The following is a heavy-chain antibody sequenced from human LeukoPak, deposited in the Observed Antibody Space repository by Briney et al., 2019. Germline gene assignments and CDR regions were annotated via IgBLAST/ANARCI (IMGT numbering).Heavy chain of an antibody. V-gene: IGHV3-48*01. CDR3: ARDGYIVVVPAAMVY. CDR2: ISSSSSTI. Sequence: GGSLRLSCAASGFTFSSYSMNWVCQAPGKGLEWVSYISSSSSTIYYADSVKGRFTISRDNAKNSLYLQMNSLRAEDTAVYYCARDGYIVVVPAAMVYWGQGTLVTVSS. J-gene: IGHJ4*02. CDR1: GFTFSSYS. D-gene: IGHD2-2*01.